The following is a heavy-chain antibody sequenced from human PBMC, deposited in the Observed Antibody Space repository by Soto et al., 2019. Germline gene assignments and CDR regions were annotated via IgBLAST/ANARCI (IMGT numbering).Heavy chain of an antibody. CDR3: ARGGYCGGDCYSGDAVDS. CDR1: GGTFRSLT. V-gene: IGHV1-69*01. D-gene: IGHD2-21*02. Sequence: SATLSCTSSGGTFRSLTVNWVRQAPSQWLEWMGGIMPIFGTANYAQKFQGRVTITADESTSTAYMELSSLRSEDTAVYYCARGGYCGGDCYSGDAVDSWGQGTMVTFSS. CDR2: IMPIFGTA. J-gene: IGHJ3*02.